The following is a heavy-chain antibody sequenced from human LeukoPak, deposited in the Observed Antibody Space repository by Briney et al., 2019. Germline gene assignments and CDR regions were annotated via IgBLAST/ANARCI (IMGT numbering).Heavy chain of an antibody. D-gene: IGHD3-10*01. Sequence: GGSLRLSCAASGFTFSSYWMSWVRQAPGKGLEWAANIKQDGSEKYYVDSVKGRFTISRDNAKNSLYLQMNSLRAEDTAVYYCARLMYYYGSGSYPYWGQGTLVTVSS. CDR3: ARLMYYYGSGSYPY. CDR1: GFTFSSYW. J-gene: IGHJ4*02. CDR2: IKQDGSEK. V-gene: IGHV3-7*01.